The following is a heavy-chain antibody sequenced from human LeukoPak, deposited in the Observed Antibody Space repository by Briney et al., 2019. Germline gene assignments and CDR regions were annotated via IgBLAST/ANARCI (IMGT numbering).Heavy chain of an antibody. CDR1: GYSFTNYW. J-gene: IGHJ3*02. Sequence: GESLKISCKGSGYSFTNYWIAWVRQMPGKGLEWMGIIYPGDSDTRYSPSFQGQVTISADKSIGTAYLQWSSLKASDTAMYYCARRGYCSGGSCFSNAFDIWGQGTMVTVSS. V-gene: IGHV5-51*01. CDR2: IYPGDSDT. CDR3: ARRGYCSGGSCFSNAFDI. D-gene: IGHD2-15*01.